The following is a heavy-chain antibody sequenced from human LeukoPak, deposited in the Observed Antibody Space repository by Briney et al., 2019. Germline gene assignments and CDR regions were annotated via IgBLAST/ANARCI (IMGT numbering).Heavy chain of an antibody. Sequence: GASVKVSCKASGYTFTSYGISWVRRAPGQGLEWMGWISAYNGNTNYAQKLQGRVTMTTDTSTSTAYMELRSLRSDDTAVYYCARDYQRCSTSCYPNYWGQGTLVTVSS. CDR2: ISAYNGNT. CDR3: ARDYQRCSTSCYPNY. V-gene: IGHV1-18*01. CDR1: GYTFTSYG. J-gene: IGHJ4*02. D-gene: IGHD2-2*01.